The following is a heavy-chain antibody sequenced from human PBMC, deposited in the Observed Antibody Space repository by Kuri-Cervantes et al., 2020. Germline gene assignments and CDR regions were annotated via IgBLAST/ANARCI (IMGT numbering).Heavy chain of an antibody. V-gene: IGHV4-30-2*01. CDR2: IYHSGST. Sequence: SQTLSLTCAVSGGSISSGGYSWSWIRQPPGKGLEWIGYIYHSGSTYYNPSLKSRVTISVDRSKNQFSLKLSSVTAADTAVYYCARRTAMVNGFDYWGQGTLVTVSS. D-gene: IGHD5-18*01. CDR3: ARRTAMVNGFDY. CDR1: GGSISSGGYS. J-gene: IGHJ4*02.